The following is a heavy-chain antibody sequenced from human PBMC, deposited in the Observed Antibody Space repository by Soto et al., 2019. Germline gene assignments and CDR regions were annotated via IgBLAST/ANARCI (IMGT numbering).Heavy chain of an antibody. Sequence: QITLKESGPTLVKPTQTLTLTCTFSGFSLSTSGVGVGWIRQPPGKALEWLALIYWNDDKRYSPSLKSRLTITKDTSKNQVVLTMTNMDPVDTATYYCAHRQFSQLVRGDGYFDYWGQGTLVTVSS. V-gene: IGHV2-5*01. D-gene: IGHD6-6*01. CDR1: GFSLSTSGVG. J-gene: IGHJ4*02. CDR2: IYWNDDK. CDR3: AHRQFSQLVRGDGYFDY.